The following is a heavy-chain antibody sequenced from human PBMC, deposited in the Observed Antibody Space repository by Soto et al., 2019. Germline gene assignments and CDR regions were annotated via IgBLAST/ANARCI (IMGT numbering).Heavy chain of an antibody. V-gene: IGHV4-59*01. J-gene: IGHJ4*02. CDR1: GGSISSYY. CDR3: ARDRITTGTIDY. Sequence: SETLSLTCTVSGGSISSYYWSWIRQPPGKGLEWIGYIYYSGSTNYNPSLKSRVTISVDTSKNQFSLKLSSVTAADTAVYYCARDRITTGTIDYWGQGTLVTVS. D-gene: IGHD1-1*01. CDR2: IYYSGST.